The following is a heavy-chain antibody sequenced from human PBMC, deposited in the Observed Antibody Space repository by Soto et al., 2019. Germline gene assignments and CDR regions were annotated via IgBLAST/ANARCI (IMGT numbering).Heavy chain of an antibody. V-gene: IGHV3-23*01. CDR3: AKVGDYYDSSGYAKKDY. D-gene: IGHD3-22*01. CDR2: ISGSGGST. J-gene: IGHJ4*02. CDR1: GFTFSSYA. Sequence: GGSLRLSCAASGFTFSSYAMSWVRQAPGKGLEWVSAISGSGGSTYYADSVKGRFTISRDNSKNTLYLQMNSLRAEDTAVYYCAKVGDYYDSSGYAKKDYWGQGTLVTVSS.